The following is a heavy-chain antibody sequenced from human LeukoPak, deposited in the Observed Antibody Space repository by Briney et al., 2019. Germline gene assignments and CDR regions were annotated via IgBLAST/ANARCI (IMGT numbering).Heavy chain of an antibody. CDR3: ASPHGDNPPDAFDI. J-gene: IGHJ3*02. CDR2: IYPGDSDT. Sequence: GESLKISCKASGYSFTTHWIGWVRQMPGKGLEWMGIIYPGDSDTRYSLSFQGHVTISADKSISTAYLQWSSLKASDTAMYFCASPHGDNPPDAFDIWGQGTMVTVSS. V-gene: IGHV5-51*01. D-gene: IGHD4-23*01. CDR1: GYSFTTHW.